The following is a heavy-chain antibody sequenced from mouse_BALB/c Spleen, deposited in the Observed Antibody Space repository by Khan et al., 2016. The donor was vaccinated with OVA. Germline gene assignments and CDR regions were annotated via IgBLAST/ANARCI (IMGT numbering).Heavy chain of an antibody. J-gene: IGHJ2*01. CDR3: ARHGQQWYFDY. CDR1: GYTFTNYW. CDR2: INPSTGYT. V-gene: IGHV1-4*01. D-gene: IGHD1-1*02. Sequence: VQLQESGAELATPGASVKMSCKASGYTFTNYWILWVKQRPGQGLEWIGYINPSTGYTNYNQNFKDKATLTADKSSSTAYMQLSSLTSDDSAVCDCARHGQQWYFDYWGQGTTVTVSS.